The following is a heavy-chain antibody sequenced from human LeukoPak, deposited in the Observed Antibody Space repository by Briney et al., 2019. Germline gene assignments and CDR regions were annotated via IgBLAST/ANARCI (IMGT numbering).Heavy chain of an antibody. D-gene: IGHD3-22*01. Sequence: SETLSLTCAVYGVSFSGYYWSWIRPAPGKGREWIGEINHSGSTNYNPSLKSRVTISVDTSKNQFSLKLSSVTAADTAVYYCARGGYYYDSSGYLWYFDYWGQGTLVTVSS. V-gene: IGHV4-34*01. CDR3: ARGGYYYDSSGYLWYFDY. CDR2: INHSGST. CDR1: GVSFSGYY. J-gene: IGHJ4*02.